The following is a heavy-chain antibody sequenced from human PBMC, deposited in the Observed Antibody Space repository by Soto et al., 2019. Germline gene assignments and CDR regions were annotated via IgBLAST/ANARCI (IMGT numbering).Heavy chain of an antibody. V-gene: IGHV4-34*01. CDR2: INHSGST. CDR3: ARGRRVAGTGYFDY. Sequence: QVQLQQWGAGLLKPSETLSLTCAVYGGSFSGYYWSWIRQPPGKGLEWIGEINHSGSTNYNPSLKSRVTISVDTSKNQVSLKLSSVTAADTAVYYWARGRRVAGTGYFDYWGQGTLVTVSS. D-gene: IGHD6-19*01. CDR1: GGSFSGYY. J-gene: IGHJ4*02.